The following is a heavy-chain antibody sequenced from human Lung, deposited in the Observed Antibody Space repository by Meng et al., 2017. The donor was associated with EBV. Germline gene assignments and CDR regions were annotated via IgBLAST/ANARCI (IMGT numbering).Heavy chain of an antibody. D-gene: IGHD3-22*01. V-gene: IGHV4-34*01. J-gene: IGHJ4*02. CDR3: ARGRIIGDSSGYSDY. CDR1: GGSFSGYY. Sequence: QVQLQQWGAGLLKPSETRSLPCAVYGGSFSGYYWSWIRQPPGKGLEWIGEINHSGSTNYNPSLKSRVTISVDTSKNQFSLKLSSVTAADTAVYYCARGRIIGDSSGYSDYWGQGTLVTVSS. CDR2: INHSGST.